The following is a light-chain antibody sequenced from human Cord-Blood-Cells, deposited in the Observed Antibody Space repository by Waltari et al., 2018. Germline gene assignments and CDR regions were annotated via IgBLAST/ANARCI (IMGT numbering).Light chain of an antibody. V-gene: IGLV2-8*01. CDR1: RSDVGGYNY. CDR2: EVS. J-gene: IGLJ1*01. Sequence: QSALTQPPSAPGSPGQSVTISCAGTRSDVGGYNYVSWSHQHPGKAPKLMIYEVSKRPSGVPDRFSGSKSGNTASLTVSGLQAEDEADYYCSSYAGSNNLVFGTGTKVTVL. CDR3: SSYAGSNNLV.